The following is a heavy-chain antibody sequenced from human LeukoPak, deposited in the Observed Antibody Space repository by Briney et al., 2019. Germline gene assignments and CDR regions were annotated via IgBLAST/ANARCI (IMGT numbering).Heavy chain of an antibody. D-gene: IGHD2-2*01. CDR3: AKDMGCSSSTSCYDFGFDY. V-gene: IGHV3-9*03. J-gene: IGHJ4*02. CDR1: GFTFEEYA. Sequence: PGGSLSFSCTASGFTFEEYARHWVRQAQGKGLEWVSGISWNSGSIGYADSVKGRFTISRDNAKNSLYLQMNSLRAEDMALYYCAKDMGCSSSTSCYDFGFDYWGQGTLVTVSS. CDR2: ISWNSGSI.